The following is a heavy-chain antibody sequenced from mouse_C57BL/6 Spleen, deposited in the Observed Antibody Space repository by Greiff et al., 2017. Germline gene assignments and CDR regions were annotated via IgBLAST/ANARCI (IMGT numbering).Heavy chain of an antibody. CDR3: TDYGSSPWYFDV. V-gene: IGHV6-3*01. CDR2: IRLKSDNYAT. Sequence: EVHLVESGGGLVQPGGSMKLSCVASGFTFSNYWMNWVRQSPETGLEWVAQIRLKSDNYATHYAESVKGRFTISRDDSKSRVYLQMNNLRAEDTGIYYCTDYGSSPWYFDVWGTGTTVTVSS. D-gene: IGHD1-1*01. CDR1: GFTFSNYW. J-gene: IGHJ1*03.